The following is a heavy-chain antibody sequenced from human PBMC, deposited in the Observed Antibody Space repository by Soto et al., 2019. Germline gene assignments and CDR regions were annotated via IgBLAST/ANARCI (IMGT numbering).Heavy chain of an antibody. Sequence: GGSLRLSCVASGFTFNAYWMSWVRQAPGKGLEWVANIKEDGSDKYYVDSVKGRFTISRDNAKNLLYLQMNSLGAGDTAMYYCARFTRGSSGDYWGQGTLVTVSS. CDR1: GFTFNAYW. V-gene: IGHV3-7*01. D-gene: IGHD6-25*01. CDR3: ARFTRGSSGDY. J-gene: IGHJ4*02. CDR2: IKEDGSDK.